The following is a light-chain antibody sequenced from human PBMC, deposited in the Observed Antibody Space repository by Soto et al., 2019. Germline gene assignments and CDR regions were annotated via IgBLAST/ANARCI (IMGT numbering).Light chain of an antibody. CDR2: GAS. CDR3: QYYGGSPPT. CDR1: ESVAS. J-gene: IGKJ1*01. V-gene: IGKV3-20*01. Sequence: EIFLTQSPGTLSLSPGEGTTLSCRASESVASLAWYQQKPVQAPRLLIYGASTRATGIPDRFSVRGSGTDLTLTISRLEPEDFAVYYCQYYGGSPPTFGRGTKVDI.